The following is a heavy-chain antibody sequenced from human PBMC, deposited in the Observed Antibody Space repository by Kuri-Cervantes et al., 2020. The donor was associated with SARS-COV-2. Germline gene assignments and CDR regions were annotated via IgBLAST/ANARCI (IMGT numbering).Heavy chain of an antibody. V-gene: IGHV3-23*01. J-gene: IGHJ3*02. Sequence: GESLKISCAASGFTFSSYGMNWVRQAPGKGLEWVSAISGSGGSTYYADSVKGRFTISRDNSKNTLYLQMNSLRAEDTAVYYCANGGSGYYLHDAFDIWGQGTMVTVSS. CDR1: GFTFSSYG. CDR2: ISGSGGST. D-gene: IGHD3-22*01. CDR3: ANGGSGYYLHDAFDI.